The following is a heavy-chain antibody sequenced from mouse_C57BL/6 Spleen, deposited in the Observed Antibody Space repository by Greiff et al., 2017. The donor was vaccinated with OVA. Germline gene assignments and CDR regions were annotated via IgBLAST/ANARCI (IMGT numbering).Heavy chain of an antibody. V-gene: IGHV1-42*01. CDR1: GYPFTGYY. J-gene: IGHJ2*01. CDR2: INPSTGGS. Sequence: EVQLQQSGPELVKPGASVKISCQAFGYPFTGYYMNWVKQSPEKSLEWIGEINPSTGGSSYNQKFKAKATVTVDKSSSTAYMQLKSLTSEDSAVYYCARSANFDYWGQGTTLTVSS. CDR3: ARSANFDY.